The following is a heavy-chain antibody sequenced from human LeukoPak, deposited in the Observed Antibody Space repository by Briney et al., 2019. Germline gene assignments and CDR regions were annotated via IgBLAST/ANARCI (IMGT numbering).Heavy chain of an antibody. CDR1: GFTFSSYG. CDR3: AKDLLTGNDAFDI. V-gene: IGHV3-30*18. D-gene: IGHD7-27*01. Sequence: GGSLRLSCVASGFTFSSYGMHWVRQAPGKGLEGVAGISYDENNKYYAASVKGRFTISRDNSKNALYLQMNSLRAEDTAVYYCAKDLLTGNDAFDIWGQGTMVTVSS. J-gene: IGHJ3*02. CDR2: ISYDENNK.